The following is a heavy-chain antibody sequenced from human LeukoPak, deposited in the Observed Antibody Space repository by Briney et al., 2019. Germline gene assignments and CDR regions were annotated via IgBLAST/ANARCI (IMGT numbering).Heavy chain of an antibody. V-gene: IGHV4-59*01. CDR1: GGSISNYY. J-gene: IGHJ2*01. CDR3: ARHWGSDWYFDL. Sequence: SETLSLTCAVSGGSISNYYCSWIRQPPGKGLEWLGHIHYSGYTNYNPSLKSRVTISVDTSKNQFSLNLSSVTAADTAVYYCARHWGSDWYFDLWGRGTLVTVSS. D-gene: IGHD7-27*01. CDR2: IHYSGYT.